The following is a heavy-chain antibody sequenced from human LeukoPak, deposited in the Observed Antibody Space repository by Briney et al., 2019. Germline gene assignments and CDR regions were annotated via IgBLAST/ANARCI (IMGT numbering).Heavy chain of an antibody. CDR1: GFTFSSYW. D-gene: IGHD4-17*01. Sequence: GGSLRLSCAASGFTFSSYWMHWVRQAPGKGLVWVSRINRDGSTTSYADSVKGRFTISRDNAKNTLYLQMNSLRAEDTAVYYCARVGYGDYSNFDYWGQGTLVTVSS. CDR3: ARVGYGDYSNFDY. J-gene: IGHJ4*02. V-gene: IGHV3-74*01. CDR2: INRDGSTT.